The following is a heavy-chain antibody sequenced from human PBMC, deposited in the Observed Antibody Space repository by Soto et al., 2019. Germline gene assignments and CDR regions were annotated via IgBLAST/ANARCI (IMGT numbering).Heavy chain of an antibody. J-gene: IGHJ4*02. D-gene: IGHD3-22*01. CDR3: ASFHYDSSGYYQDFDY. CDR1: GYSFTSYW. CDR2: IYPGDSDT. Sequence: GESLKISCKGSGYSFTSYWIGWVRQIPGKGLEWLGIIYPGDSDTRYSPSFQRQVTISAHKSISTAHLQGSSMKAWYTAMYYWASFHYDSSGYYQDFDYWGQGTLVTVSS. V-gene: IGHV5-51*01.